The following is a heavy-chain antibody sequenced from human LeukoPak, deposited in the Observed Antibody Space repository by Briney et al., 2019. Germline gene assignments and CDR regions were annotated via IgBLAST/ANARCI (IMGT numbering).Heavy chain of an antibody. CDR1: EFTFTSYG. CDR2: ISKSSTYT. D-gene: IGHD3-10*02. V-gene: IGHV3-21*01. CDR3: AELGITMIGGV. J-gene: IGHJ6*04. Sequence: PGGSLRLSCAASEFTFTSYGMNWVRQSPGKCLEWISSISKSSTYTHYADSVKGRFTISRDNAKNSLYLQMNSLRAEDTAVYYCAELGITMIGGVWGKGTTVTISS.